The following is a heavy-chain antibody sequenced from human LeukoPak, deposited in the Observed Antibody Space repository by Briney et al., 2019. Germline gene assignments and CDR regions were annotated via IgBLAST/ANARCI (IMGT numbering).Heavy chain of an antibody. CDR2: ISYDGSNK. V-gene: IGHV3-30*18. J-gene: IGHJ4*02. CDR1: GFTFSSYG. CDR3: AKKSTGWFGESYYFDY. Sequence: GGSLRLSCAASGFTFSSYGMHWVRQAPGKGLEWVAVISYDGSNKYYADSVKGRFTSSRDNSKNTLYLQMNSLRAEDTAVYYCAKKSTGWFGESYYFDYWGQGTLVTVSS. D-gene: IGHD3-10*01.